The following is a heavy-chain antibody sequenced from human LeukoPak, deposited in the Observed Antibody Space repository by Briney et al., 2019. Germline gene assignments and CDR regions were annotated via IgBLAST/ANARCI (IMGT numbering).Heavy chain of an antibody. D-gene: IGHD2-2*01. CDR2: INWNGGST. CDR1: GFTFDDYG. V-gene: IGHV3-20*04. CDR3: ARHTDIVVVPAALNY. J-gene: IGHJ4*02. Sequence: GGSLRLSCAASGFTFDDYGVSWVRQGPGKGLEWVSGINWNGGSTGYADSVTGRFTVSRDNAKNSLYLHMHSLRVEDTAFYYCARHTDIVVVPAALNYWGQGTLVTVSS.